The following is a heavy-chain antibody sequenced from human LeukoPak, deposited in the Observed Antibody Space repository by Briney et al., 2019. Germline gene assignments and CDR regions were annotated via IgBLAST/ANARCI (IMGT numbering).Heavy chain of an antibody. CDR1: GFTFNSYT. Sequence: PGGSLRLSCAASGFTFNSYTMNRVRQAPGKGLEWVSSISSSSSYIYYADSVKGRFTISRDNAKNSLSLRMNSLSAEDTAVYYCATGYSSGWYFYFQHWGQGSLVSVSS. V-gene: IGHV3-21*06. CDR3: ATGYSSGWYFYFQH. J-gene: IGHJ1*01. CDR2: ISSSSSYI. D-gene: IGHD6-19*01.